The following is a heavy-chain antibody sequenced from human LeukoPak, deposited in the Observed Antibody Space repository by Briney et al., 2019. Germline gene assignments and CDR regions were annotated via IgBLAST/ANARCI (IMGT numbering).Heavy chain of an antibody. CDR2: IYYSGST. Sequence: SETLSLTCTVSGGSISSGGYYWSWIRQHPGKGLEWIGYIYYSGSTYYNPSLKSRVTISVDTSKNQFSLKLSSVTAADTAAYYCARDPMTTVTTNAFDIWGQGTMVTVSS. V-gene: IGHV4-31*03. CDR3: ARDPMTTVTTNAFDI. D-gene: IGHD4-17*01. J-gene: IGHJ3*02. CDR1: GGSISSGGYY.